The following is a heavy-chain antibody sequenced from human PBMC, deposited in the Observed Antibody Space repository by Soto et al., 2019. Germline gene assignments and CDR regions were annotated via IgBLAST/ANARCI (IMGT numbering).Heavy chain of an antibody. J-gene: IGHJ4*02. Sequence: QITLKESGPTLVKPTQTLTLTCTISGFSLSTSGVGVGWIRQPPGKALEWLALIYWSDDKYYSPSLKSRLTLTKDTSKNQVVPTKTNMDPVDPATYFFGPRRYRGPTLDYWGQGTLVTVSS. CDR2: IYWSDDK. D-gene: IGHD1-1*01. CDR1: GFSLSTSGVG. V-gene: IGHV2-5*01. CDR3: GPRRYRGPTLDY.